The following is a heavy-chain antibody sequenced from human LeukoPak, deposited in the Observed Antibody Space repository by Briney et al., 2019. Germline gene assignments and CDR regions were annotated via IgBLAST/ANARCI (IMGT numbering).Heavy chain of an antibody. CDR3: ARGAARPDEWEVLDY. J-gene: IGHJ4*02. D-gene: IGHD6-6*01. CDR1: GFTFSSYA. CDR2: ISYDGSNK. V-gene: IGHV3-30-3*01. Sequence: QSGGSLRLSCAASGFTFSSYAMHWVRQAPGKGLEWVAVISYDGSNKYYADSVKGRFTISRDNSKNTLYLQMNSLRAEDTAVHYCARGAARPDEWEVLDYWGQGTLVTVSS.